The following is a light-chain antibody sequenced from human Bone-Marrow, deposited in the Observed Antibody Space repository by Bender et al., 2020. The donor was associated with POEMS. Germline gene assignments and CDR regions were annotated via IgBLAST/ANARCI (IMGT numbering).Light chain of an antibody. V-gene: IGLV2-11*01. Sequence: QSVVTQPRSVSGSPGQSVTISCTGTSSDVVPYNYVFWYQHHPGKAPKLMIYEVTKRPSGVSDRFSGSKSGNTASLTISALQPEDEALYYCSAGDDSLSGWVFGGGTKLTVL. CDR1: SSDVVPYNY. CDR2: EVT. CDR3: SAGDDSLSGWV. J-gene: IGLJ3*02.